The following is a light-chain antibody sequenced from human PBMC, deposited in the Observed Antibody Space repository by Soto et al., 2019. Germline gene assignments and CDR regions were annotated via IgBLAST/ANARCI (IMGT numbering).Light chain of an antibody. CDR3: SSYTTSGTQV. Sequence: QSALTQPASVSGSPGQSITISCTGTSRDVGSYNLVSWYQQHPGKVPKLMIYEDSNRPSGVSNRFSGSKSGNTASLIISGLHAEDEADYYCSSYTTSGTQVFGGGTKLTVL. CDR2: EDS. CDR1: SRDVGSYNL. J-gene: IGLJ2*01. V-gene: IGLV2-14*02.